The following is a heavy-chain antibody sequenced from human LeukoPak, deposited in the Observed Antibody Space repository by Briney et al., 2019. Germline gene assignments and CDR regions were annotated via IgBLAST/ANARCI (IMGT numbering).Heavy chain of an antibody. D-gene: IGHD6-13*01. J-gene: IGHJ4*02. CDR1: GYTFISYA. CDR2: INTGTGNT. CDR3: TREQQLTPFDY. V-gene: IGHV1-3*04. Sequence: ASVKVSCKASGYTFISYAMHWVRQAPGQRLEWMGWINTGTGNTKYSQKFQGRVTITRDTSASTAYMELSSLRSEDTAVYYCTREQQLTPFDYWGQGTLVTVSS.